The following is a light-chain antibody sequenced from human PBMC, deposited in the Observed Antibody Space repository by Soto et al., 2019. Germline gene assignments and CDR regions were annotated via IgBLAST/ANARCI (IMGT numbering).Light chain of an antibody. V-gene: IGLV2-14*01. J-gene: IGLJ1*01. CDR3: SSYTSSSTPHV. Sequence: QSALTEPASVSGSPGQSITISCTGTSSDVGGYNYVSWYQQHPGKAPKLMIYEVSNRPSGVSNRFSGSKSGNTASLTISGLQAEDEADYYCSSYTSSSTPHVFGTGTKLTVL. CDR2: EVS. CDR1: SSDVGGYNY.